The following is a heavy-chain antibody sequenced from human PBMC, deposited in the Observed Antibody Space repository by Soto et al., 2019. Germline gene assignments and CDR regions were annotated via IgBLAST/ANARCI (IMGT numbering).Heavy chain of an antibody. CDR2: INPTSGGT. CDR3: ARNRRDSSSWYSGRYYYYGMDV. J-gene: IGHJ6*02. D-gene: IGHD6-13*01. CDR1: GYTFTGYY. Sequence: GASVKVSCKASGYTFTGYYMHWVRQAPGQGLEWMGWINPTSGGTNYAQKFQGWVTMTRDTSISTAYMELSRLRSDDTAVYYCARNRRDSSSWYSGRYYYYGMDVWGQGTTVTVSS. V-gene: IGHV1-2*04.